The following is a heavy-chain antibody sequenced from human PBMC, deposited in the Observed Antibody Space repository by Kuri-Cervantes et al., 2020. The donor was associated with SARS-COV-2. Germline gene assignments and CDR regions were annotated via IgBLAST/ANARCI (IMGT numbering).Heavy chain of an antibody. CDR1: GFTFSSYA. Sequence: GGSLRLSCAASGFTFSSYAMSWVRQAPGKGLEWVSAISGSGGSTYYADSVKGRFTISRDNSKNTLYLQMNSLRAEDTAVYYCAKPGITIFGVVQRDPYFDYWGQGTRVTVSS. CDR2: ISGSGGST. J-gene: IGHJ4*02. V-gene: IGHV3-23*01. CDR3: AKPGITIFGVVQRDPYFDY. D-gene: IGHD3-3*01.